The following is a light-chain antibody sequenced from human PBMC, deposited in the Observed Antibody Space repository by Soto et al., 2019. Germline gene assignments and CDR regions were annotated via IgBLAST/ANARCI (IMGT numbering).Light chain of an antibody. CDR2: GAS. J-gene: IGKJ1*01. CDR3: QQYNNWPTWT. Sequence: EIVMTQSPATLSVSPGERATLSCRASQSVSSNLAWYQQKPCQAPRLLIYGASTRATGIPARFSGSGSGTEFTLTISSLQSEDFAVYYCQQYNNWPTWTFGQGTKLDI. CDR1: QSVSSN. V-gene: IGKV3-15*01.